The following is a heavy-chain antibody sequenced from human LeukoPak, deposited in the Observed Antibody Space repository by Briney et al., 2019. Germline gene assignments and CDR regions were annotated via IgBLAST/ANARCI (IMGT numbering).Heavy chain of an antibody. CDR1: GFTFSIYE. J-gene: IGHJ4*02. CDR3: AKDVLQLVAGEYFDY. V-gene: IGHV3-23*01. D-gene: IGHD6-13*01. Sequence: QPGGSLRLSCAASGFTFSIYEINWVRQAPGKGLEWVSAISASGGNTYYADSVKGRFTISRDNSKNTLYLLMNSLRGEDTAVYYCAKDVLQLVAGEYFDYWGQGTLVTVSS. CDR2: ISASGGNT.